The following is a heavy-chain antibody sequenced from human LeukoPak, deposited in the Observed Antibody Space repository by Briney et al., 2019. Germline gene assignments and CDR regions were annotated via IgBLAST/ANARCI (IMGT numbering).Heavy chain of an antibody. D-gene: IGHD2-15*01. CDR3: AKGSLGYCSGGSCY. J-gene: IGHJ4*02. CDR2: ISGSGGST. V-gene: IGHV3-23*01. Sequence: GGSLRLSCAASGFTFSSYSMSWVRQAPGKGLEWVSAISGSGGSTYYADSVKGRFTISRDNSKNTLYLQMNSLRAEDTAVYYCAKGSLGYCSGGSCYWGQGTLVTVSS. CDR1: GFTFSSYS.